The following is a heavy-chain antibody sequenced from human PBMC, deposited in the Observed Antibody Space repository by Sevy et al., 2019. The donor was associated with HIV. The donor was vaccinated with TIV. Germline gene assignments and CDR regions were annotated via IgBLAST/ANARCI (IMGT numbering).Heavy chain of an antibody. D-gene: IGHD1-26*01. CDR3: ANAYSGSYSHSYLYALDV. V-gene: IGHV3-30*18. CDR2: ISHAEINE. J-gene: IGHJ6*02. CDR1: GFSFSYYG. Sequence: GGSLRLSCIGSGFSFSYYGIHWVRQSPGKGLDWVALISHAEINEYYADSVKGRFPISRDNSKNTVYLEMNSLRNEDTAIYFCANAYSGSYSHSYLYALDVWGQGTTVTVSS.